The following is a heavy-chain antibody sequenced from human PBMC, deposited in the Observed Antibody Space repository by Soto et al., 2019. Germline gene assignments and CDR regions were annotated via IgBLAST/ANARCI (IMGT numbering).Heavy chain of an antibody. CDR1: GGSISSGDYY. Sequence: SETLSLTCTVSGGSISSGDYYWSWIRQPPGKGLEWIGYIYYSGSTYYNPSLKSRVTISVDTSKNQFSLKLSSVTAADTAVYYCARVRGLIGDLWFGELLGESFDYWGQGTLVTVSS. V-gene: IGHV4-30-4*01. CDR3: ARVRGLIGDLWFGELLGESFDY. J-gene: IGHJ4*02. CDR2: IYYSGST. D-gene: IGHD3-10*01.